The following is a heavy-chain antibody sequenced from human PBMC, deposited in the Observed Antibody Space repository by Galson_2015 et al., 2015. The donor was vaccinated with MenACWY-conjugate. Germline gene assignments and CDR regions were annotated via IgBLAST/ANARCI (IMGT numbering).Heavy chain of an antibody. CDR2: ISGSGGST. Sequence: ALRLSCAASGFTFSSYAMSWVRQAPGTGLEWVSAISGSGGSTYYADSAKGRFTISRDNSKNTLYLQMNSLSAEDTAVYYYAKASAVDIVATIQRWFDPWGQGTLVTVSS. J-gene: IGHJ5*02. CDR3: AKASAVDIVATIQRWFDP. CDR1: GFTFSSYA. D-gene: IGHD5-12*01. V-gene: IGHV3-23*01.